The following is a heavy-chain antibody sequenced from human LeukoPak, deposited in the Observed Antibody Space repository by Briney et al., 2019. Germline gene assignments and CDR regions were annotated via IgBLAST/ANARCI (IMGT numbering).Heavy chain of an antibody. Sequence: SQTLSLTCTVSGGSISSGSYYWSWIRQPAGKGLEWIGRIYTSGSTNYNPSLKSRVTISVDTSKNQFSLKLSSVTAADTAVYYCARGPNYDFWSGSFDYWGQGTLVTISS. J-gene: IGHJ4*02. CDR2: IYTSGST. CDR1: GGSISSGSYY. CDR3: ARGPNYDFWSGSFDY. V-gene: IGHV4-61*02. D-gene: IGHD3-3*01.